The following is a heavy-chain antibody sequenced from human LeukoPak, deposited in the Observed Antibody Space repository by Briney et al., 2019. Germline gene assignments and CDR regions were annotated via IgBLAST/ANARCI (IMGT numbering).Heavy chain of an antibody. V-gene: IGHV1-2*02. CDR3: AGDPYYYDSSGYYDY. CDR1: GYTFTGYY. D-gene: IGHD3-22*01. CDR2: INPNSGGT. J-gene: IGHJ4*02. Sequence: ASVKVSCKASGYTFTGYYMHWVRQAPGQGLEWMGWINPNSGGTNYAQKFQGRVTMTRDTSISTAYIELSRLRSDDTAVYYCAGDPYYYDSSGYYDYWGQGTLVTVSS.